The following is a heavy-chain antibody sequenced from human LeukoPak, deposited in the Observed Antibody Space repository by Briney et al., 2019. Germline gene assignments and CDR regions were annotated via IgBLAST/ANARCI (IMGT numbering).Heavy chain of an antibody. CDR2: ISSSSSSI. J-gene: IGHJ4*02. Sequence: GGSLRLSCATSGFTFFYYEMNWVRQAPGKGLEWVSYISSSSSSIYYADAVKGRFTISRDNAKNSLYLQMNSLRAEDTDVYYCARVYRRYFDYWGQGTLVTVSS. V-gene: IGHV3-48*01. CDR3: ARVYRRYFDY. CDR1: GFTFFYYE. D-gene: IGHD1-14*01.